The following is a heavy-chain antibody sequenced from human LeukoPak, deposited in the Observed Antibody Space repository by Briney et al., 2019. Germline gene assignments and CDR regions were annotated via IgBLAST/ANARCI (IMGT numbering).Heavy chain of an antibody. CDR2: IKQDGSEK. J-gene: IGHJ6*03. CDR1: GFTFSSYW. D-gene: IGHD1-26*01. CDR3: ARWDYYYYMDV. V-gene: IGHV3-7*01. Sequence: GGSLRLSCAASGFTFSSYWMSWVRQAPGKGLEWVANIKQDGSEKYYVDSVRGRFTISRDNAKNSLYLQMNSLRAEDTAVYYCARWDYYYYMDVWGKGTTVTVSS.